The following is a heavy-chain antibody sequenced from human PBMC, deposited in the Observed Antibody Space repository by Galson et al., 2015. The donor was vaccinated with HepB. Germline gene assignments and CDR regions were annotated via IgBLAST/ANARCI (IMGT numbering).Heavy chain of an antibody. CDR2: ISGIDETT. V-gene: IGHV3-23*01. J-gene: IGHJ6*03. CDR1: GFSVTGTY. CDR3: AKGGLDYYYYMDV. Sequence: SLRLSCAASGFSVTGTYMGWVRQAPGQGLKWVSSISGIDETTHYADSVRGRLIISRDNSKNTLYLQMNSLRAEDTAVYFCAKGGLDYYYYMDVWGEGTTVTVSS. D-gene: IGHD3/OR15-3a*01.